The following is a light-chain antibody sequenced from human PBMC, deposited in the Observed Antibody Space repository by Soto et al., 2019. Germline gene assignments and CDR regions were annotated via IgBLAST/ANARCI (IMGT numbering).Light chain of an antibody. CDR2: GAS. CDR3: QQYGSSPPT. J-gene: IGKJ1*01. CDR1: QSISRY. V-gene: IGKV3-20*01. Sequence: IVLRQSPGTLSLSPGERTTLSWRASQSISRYLAWYQQKPGQGPRLLIYGASSRATGTPDRFSGSGSGTDFTLTINRLEPEDFALYYCQQYGSSPPTFGQGTKVDIK.